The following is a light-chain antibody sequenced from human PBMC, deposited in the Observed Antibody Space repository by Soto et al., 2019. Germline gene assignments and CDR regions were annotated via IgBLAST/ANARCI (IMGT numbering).Light chain of an antibody. J-gene: IGKJ5*01. Sequence: MQMSQSPSSPSPSPGDRVAITCRASQGISSYLARYQQKPGKAPKLLIYAASTLQSGVPSRFSGSGSGTDFTLTISRLQAEDFVTEFFQHSYNNPSVTFGQGALLE. CDR3: QHSYNNPSVT. CDR1: QGISSY. V-gene: IGKV1-8*01. CDR2: AAS.